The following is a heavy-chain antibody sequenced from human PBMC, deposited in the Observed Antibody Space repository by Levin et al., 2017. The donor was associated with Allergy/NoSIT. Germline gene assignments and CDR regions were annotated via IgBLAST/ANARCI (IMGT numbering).Heavy chain of an antibody. CDR1: GITFSRNW. CDR3: ARFNYYGSGSPFDY. J-gene: IGHJ4*02. Sequence: SCAASGITFSRNWMSWVRQAPGKGLEWVANIKEDGSEKYYVDSVKGRFTISRDNAKNSLYLQMNSLRAEDTAVYYCARFNYYGSGSPFDYWGQGTLVTVSS. CDR2: IKEDGSEK. D-gene: IGHD3-10*01. V-gene: IGHV3-7*01.